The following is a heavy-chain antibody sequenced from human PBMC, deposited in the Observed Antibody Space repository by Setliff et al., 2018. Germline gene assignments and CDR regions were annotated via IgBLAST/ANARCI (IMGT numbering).Heavy chain of an antibody. CDR3: AREPQGSYDS. Sequence: PGGSLRLSCAASGFTFSSHPMHWVRQAPGKGLESVSAISGDGVKTYYADSVKGRFTISRDNSKNTLYLQMGSLRAEDQAVYYCAREPQGSYDSWGLGTLVTVSS. CDR1: GFTFSSHP. V-gene: IGHV3-64*02. D-gene: IGHD3-10*01. CDR2: ISGDGVKT. J-gene: IGHJ4*02.